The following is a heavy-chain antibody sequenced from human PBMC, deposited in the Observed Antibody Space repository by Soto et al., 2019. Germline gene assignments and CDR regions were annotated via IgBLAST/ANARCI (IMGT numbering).Heavy chain of an antibody. CDR2: ISAGGATT. CDR1: GFTFGNFA. D-gene: IGHD6-19*01. CDR3: AKDRGGTGWPFDH. Sequence: GGSLRLSCTPSGFTFGNFAMSWFRQAPGKGLEWVSSISAGGATTYYADSVKGRVTMSRDNSKNTLSLQMISLRAEDSAVYYCAKDRGGTGWPFDHWGQGTLVTVSS. V-gene: IGHV3-23*01. J-gene: IGHJ4*02.